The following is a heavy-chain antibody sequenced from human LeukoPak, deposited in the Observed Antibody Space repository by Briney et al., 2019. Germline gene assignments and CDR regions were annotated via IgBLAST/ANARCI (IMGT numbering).Heavy chain of an antibody. CDR1: GGSISSSSYY. V-gene: IGHV4-39*01. Sequence: TSETLSLTCTVSGGSISSSSYYWGWIRQPPGKGLEWIGSIYYSGSTYYNPSLKSRVTISVDTSKNQFSLKLSSVTAADTAVYYCARGRSGPNFQHWGQGTLVTVSS. D-gene: IGHD2-15*01. CDR2: IYYSGST. CDR3: ARGRSGPNFQH. J-gene: IGHJ1*01.